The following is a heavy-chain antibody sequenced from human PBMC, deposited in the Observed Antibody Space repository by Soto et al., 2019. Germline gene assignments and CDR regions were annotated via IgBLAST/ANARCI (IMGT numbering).Heavy chain of an antibody. CDR1: GFTFSSYA. V-gene: IGHV3-30-3*01. Sequence: QVQLVESGGGVVQPGRSLRLSCAASGFTFSSYAMHWVRQAPGKGLEWVAVISYDGSNKYYADSVKGRFTISRDNSKNTLYLQMNSLRAEDTAVYYCARESGTGIAAVYYYYYGMDVWGQGTTVTVSS. CDR2: ISYDGSNK. D-gene: IGHD6-13*01. CDR3: ARESGTGIAAVYYYYYGMDV. J-gene: IGHJ6*02.